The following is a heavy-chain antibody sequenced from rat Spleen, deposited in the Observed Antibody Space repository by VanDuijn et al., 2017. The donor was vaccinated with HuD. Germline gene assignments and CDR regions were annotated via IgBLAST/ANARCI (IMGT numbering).Heavy chain of an antibody. CDR1: GFSLSSNG. CDR2: IWSNGGT. V-gene: IGHV2-13*01. CDR3: TRVSGDYVMDA. Sequence: QVQLKESGPGLVQPSQTLSLTCTVSGFSLSSNGVSWVRQPPGKGLEWMGVIWSNGGTDYNSALKSRLSISRDTSKSQVFLKMNSLQTEDTAIYYCTRVSGDYVMDAWGQGASVTVSS. D-gene: IGHD1-1*01. J-gene: IGHJ4*01.